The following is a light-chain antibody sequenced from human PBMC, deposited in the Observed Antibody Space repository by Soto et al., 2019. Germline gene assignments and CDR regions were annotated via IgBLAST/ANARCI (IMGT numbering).Light chain of an antibody. CDR1: SSDVGSYNR. CDR2: EVS. V-gene: IGLV2-18*02. Sequence: QSVLTQPPSVSGSPGQSVAIPCTGTSSDVGSYNRVSWYQQPPGTAPKVMIYEVSNRPSGVPDRFSGSKSGNTASLTISGLQAEDVSDYYCPSYTTSTPRFVCGTGTMVSVL. J-gene: IGLJ1*01. CDR3: PSYTTSTPRFV.